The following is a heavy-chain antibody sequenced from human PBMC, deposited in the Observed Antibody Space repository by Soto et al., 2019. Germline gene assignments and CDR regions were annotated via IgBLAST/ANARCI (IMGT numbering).Heavy chain of an antibody. CDR2: IYYSGAT. V-gene: IGHV4-39*01. Sequence: SETLSLTCTVSGSSIGRTTYYWGWIHQPPGQGLEWIGTIYYSGATYYNPSLKSRLTISVDTSKNQFSLKLTSVTAADTAVYYCAKNLPRTGRFDYWGQGTVVTVSS. CDR1: GSSIGRTTYY. CDR3: AKNLPRTGRFDY. J-gene: IGHJ4*02.